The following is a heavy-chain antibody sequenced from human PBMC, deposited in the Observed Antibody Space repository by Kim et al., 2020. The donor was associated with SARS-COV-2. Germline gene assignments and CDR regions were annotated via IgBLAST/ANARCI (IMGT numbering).Heavy chain of an antibody. J-gene: IGHJ6*02. CDR1: GGSISSGGYY. CDR3: ARIKWEPDRDGMDV. Sequence: SETLSLTCTVSGGSISSGGYYWSWIRQHPGKGLEWIGYIYYSGSTYYNPSLKSRVTISVDTSKNQFSLKLSSVTAADTAVYYCARIKWEPDRDGMDVWGQGTTVTVSS. V-gene: IGHV4-31*03. D-gene: IGHD1-26*01. CDR2: IYYSGST.